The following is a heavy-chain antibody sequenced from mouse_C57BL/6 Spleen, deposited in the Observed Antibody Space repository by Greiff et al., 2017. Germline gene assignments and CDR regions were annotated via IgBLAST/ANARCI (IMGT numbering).Heavy chain of an antibody. D-gene: IGHD1-1*01. V-gene: IGHV1-69*01. J-gene: IGHJ4*01. Sequence: VQLQQPGAELVMPGASVKLSCKASGYTFTSYWMHWVKQRPGQGLEWIGEIYPSDSYTNYNQKFKGKSTLTVDKSSSTAYMQLSSLTSEDSAVYYCARKTYYGSSYVYAMDYWGQGTSVTVSS. CDR3: ARKTYYGSSYVYAMDY. CDR1: GYTFTSYW. CDR2: IYPSDSYT.